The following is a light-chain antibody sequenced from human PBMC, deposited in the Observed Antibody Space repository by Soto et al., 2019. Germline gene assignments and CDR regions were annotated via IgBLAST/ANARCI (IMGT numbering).Light chain of an antibody. CDR1: QSISSW. V-gene: IGKV1-5*01. J-gene: IGKJ1*01. CDR3: QQYNSYWT. Sequence: DIQMTQSPSTLSASVGDRVTITCRASQSISSWLAWYQQKPGKAPKLLIYDASSLESGVPSRFSGSGSGTEFTLTISSLQPVDFANYYCQQYNSYWTFGQGTKVE. CDR2: DAS.